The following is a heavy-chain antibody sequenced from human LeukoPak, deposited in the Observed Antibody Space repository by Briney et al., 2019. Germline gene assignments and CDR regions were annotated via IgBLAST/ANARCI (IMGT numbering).Heavy chain of an antibody. D-gene: IGHD3-16*01. CDR1: GGSISSYY. J-gene: IGHJ4*02. V-gene: IGHV3-11*01. Sequence: LSLTCTVSGGSISSYYWSWIRQAPGKGLEWVSYISSSGSTIYYADSVKGRFTISRDNAKNSLYLQMNSLRAEDTAVYYCARVWGFWAFDYWGQGTLVTVSS. CDR2: ISSSGSTI. CDR3: ARVWGFWAFDY.